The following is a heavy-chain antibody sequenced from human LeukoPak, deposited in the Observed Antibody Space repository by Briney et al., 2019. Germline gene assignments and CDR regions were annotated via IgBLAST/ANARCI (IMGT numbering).Heavy chain of an antibody. D-gene: IGHD3-10*01. CDR1: GYTFTSYF. J-gene: IGHJ4*02. Sequence: ASVKVSCKASGYTFTSYFMHWVRQARGRGLDWVGIINPSGGSTSYAQKFQGRVTLTMDTSTSTVYMELSSLRSEDTALYYCAIPYYYDSGSYSDYWGQGTLVTVSS. CDR2: INPSGGST. V-gene: IGHV1-46*01. CDR3: AIPYYYDSGSYSDY.